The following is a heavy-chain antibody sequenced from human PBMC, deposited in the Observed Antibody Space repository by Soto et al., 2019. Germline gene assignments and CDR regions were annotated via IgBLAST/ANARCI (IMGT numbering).Heavy chain of an antibody. D-gene: IGHD3-22*01. J-gene: IGHJ4*02. CDR2: ISGSGSGT. Sequence: LRLSCAASGFTFSTYSIYWVRQAPGKGLEWVSGISGSGSGTYYADSVKGRFTISRDNSKNTLYLQMNSLRAEDTAIYYCAKVFYYYDSSGYYYFDYWGQGTLVTVSS. CDR3: AKVFYYYDSSGYYYFDY. CDR1: GFTFSTYS. V-gene: IGHV3-23*01.